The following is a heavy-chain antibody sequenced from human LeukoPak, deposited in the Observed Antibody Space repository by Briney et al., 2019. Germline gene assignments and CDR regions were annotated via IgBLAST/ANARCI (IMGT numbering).Heavy chain of an antibody. D-gene: IGHD1-1*01. J-gene: IGHJ5*02. V-gene: IGHV1-69*05. Sequence: ASVKVSCKASGGTFSSYAISWVRQAPGQGLEWMGGIIPIFGTANYAQKFQGRVTITTDESTSTAYMELSSLRSEDTAVYYCARTWRTAPDWFDPWGQGTLVTVSS. CDR1: GGTFSSYA. CDR3: ARTWRTAPDWFDP. CDR2: IIPIFGTA.